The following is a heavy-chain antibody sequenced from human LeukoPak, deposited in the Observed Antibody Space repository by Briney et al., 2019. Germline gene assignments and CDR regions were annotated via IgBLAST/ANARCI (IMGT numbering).Heavy chain of an antibody. CDR1: GGSISSDNHY. D-gene: IGHD2-21*01. V-gene: IGHV4-61*02. J-gene: IGHJ5*02. CDR3: ARRPGAGSRDCWFDP. CDR2: ISTSGDT. Sequence: SETLSLTCTVSGGSISSDNHYWGWMRQPAGKGLEWIGRISTSGDTHYNPSLKSRVTISVDTSKNQFSLKLSSVTAADTAVYYCARRPGAGSRDCWFDPWGQGTLVTVSS.